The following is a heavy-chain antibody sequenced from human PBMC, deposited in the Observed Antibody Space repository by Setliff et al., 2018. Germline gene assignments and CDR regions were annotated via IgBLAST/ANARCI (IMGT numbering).Heavy chain of an antibody. D-gene: IGHD6-19*01. V-gene: IGHV4-38-2*02. Sequence: SETLSLTCAVSGYSITSGYYWGWIRQPPGKGLEWIGSIHYSGSTYYKSSLKSRVSISIDTSKNQFSLKLNSVTAADMAVYYCAREQWLDPPGYYYMDVWAKGTTVTVSS. CDR2: IHYSGST. CDR3: AREQWLDPPGYYYMDV. CDR1: GYSITSGYY. J-gene: IGHJ6*03.